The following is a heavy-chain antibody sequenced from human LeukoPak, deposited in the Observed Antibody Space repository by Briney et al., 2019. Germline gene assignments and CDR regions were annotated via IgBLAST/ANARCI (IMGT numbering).Heavy chain of an antibody. V-gene: IGHV3-30*04. CDR2: LSYDGRNE. Sequence: GGSLRLSCAASGFSFSSFAVHWVRQAPGKGLVWVAALSYDGRNEYYADSVKGRFTISRDNSKNMLYLQMNSLRAGDTAVYYCARGRYTAYVSGYFDYWGQGTLVTVSS. J-gene: IGHJ4*02. CDR3: ARGRYTAYVSGYFDY. CDR1: GFSFSSFA. D-gene: IGHD5-12*01.